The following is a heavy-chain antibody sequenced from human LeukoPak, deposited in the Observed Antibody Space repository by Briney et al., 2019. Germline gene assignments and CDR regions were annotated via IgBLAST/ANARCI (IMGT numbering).Heavy chain of an antibody. D-gene: IGHD3-16*01. CDR2: ISSSGSTI. CDR3: ATLMGSAGSPYFQH. Sequence: GGSLRLSCAASGFTFSDYYMSWIRQAPGKGLEWVSYISSSGSTIYYADSVKGRFTISRDNAKNSLYLQMNSLRAEDTAVYYCATLMGSAGSPYFQHWGQGTLVTVSS. J-gene: IGHJ1*01. V-gene: IGHV3-11*01. CDR1: GFTFSDYY.